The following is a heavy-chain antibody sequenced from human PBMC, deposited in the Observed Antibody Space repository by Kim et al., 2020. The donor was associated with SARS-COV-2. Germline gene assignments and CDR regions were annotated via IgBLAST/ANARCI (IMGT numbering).Heavy chain of an antibody. CDR2: LDYDGSDT. CDR3: ARHRDFDY. J-gene: IGHJ4*02. D-gene: IGHD3-10*01. V-gene: IGHV3-74*01. Sequence: GGSLRLSCVASGINFSTYWMHWVRQTPGEELVWVSRLDYDGSDTSYADSVRGRFTISRDNAKNTLYLQMSSLRADDTAVYYCARHRDFDYWGQGTLVTVSS. CDR1: GINFSTYW.